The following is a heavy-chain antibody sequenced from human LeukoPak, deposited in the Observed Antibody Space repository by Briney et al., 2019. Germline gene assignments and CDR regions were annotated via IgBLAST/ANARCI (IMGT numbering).Heavy chain of an antibody. Sequence: GGSLRLSCAASGFTFSSYSMNWVRQAPGKGLEWVSSISSSSSYIYYADSVKGRFTISRDNAKNSLYLQMNSLRAEDTAVYYCATVLVTAMGQVNYWGQGTLVTVPS. J-gene: IGHJ4*02. V-gene: IGHV3-21*01. CDR1: GFTFSSYS. CDR3: ATVLVTAMGQVNY. CDR2: ISSSSSYI. D-gene: IGHD2-21*02.